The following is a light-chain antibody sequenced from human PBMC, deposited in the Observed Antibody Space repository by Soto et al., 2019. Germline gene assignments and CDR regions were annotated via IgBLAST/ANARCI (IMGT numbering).Light chain of an antibody. V-gene: IGKV3-20*01. CDR3: QQYGISPRR. Sequence: EVVLTQSPGTLSLSPGERATLSCRASQSISSNYLAWYQQKPGQAPRLLIYGASSRATGIPDRFSGSGSGTDFTLTISRLEPEDFAVYYCQQYGISPRRFGPGTKVEIK. J-gene: IGKJ1*01. CDR2: GAS. CDR1: QSISSNY.